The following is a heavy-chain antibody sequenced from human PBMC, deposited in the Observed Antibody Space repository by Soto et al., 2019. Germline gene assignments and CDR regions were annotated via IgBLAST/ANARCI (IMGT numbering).Heavy chain of an antibody. CDR3: AREDAGFGELYSFDN. D-gene: IGHD3-10*01. J-gene: IGHJ4*02. V-gene: IGHV3-30-3*01. CDR2: ISYDGSNK. CDR1: GFTFSSYA. Sequence: QVQLVESGGGVVQPGRSLRLSCAASGFTFSSYAMHWVCQAPGKGLEWVAVISYDGSNKYYADSVKGRFTISRDNSKNTLSLQMNSLRAEDTAVYYCAREDAGFGELYSFDNWGQGTLVTVSS.